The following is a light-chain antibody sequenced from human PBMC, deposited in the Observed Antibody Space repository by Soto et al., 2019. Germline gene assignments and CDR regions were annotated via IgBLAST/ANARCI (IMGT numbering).Light chain of an antibody. J-gene: IGLJ1*01. CDR1: SSDVGGYNY. CDR3: SSFTGFSTV. CDR2: EVT. V-gene: IGLV2-14*03. Sequence: QSVLTQPASVSGSPGQSITISCTGTSSDVGGYNYVSWYQQHPGKAPKLVIYEVTERPSGVPDRFSGSKFGNTASLTVSGLQTEDEADYYCSSFTGFSTVFGSGTKVTVL.